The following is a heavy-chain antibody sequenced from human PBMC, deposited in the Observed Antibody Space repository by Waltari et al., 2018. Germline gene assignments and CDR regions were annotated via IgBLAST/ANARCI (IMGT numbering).Heavy chain of an antibody. Sequence: QVQLVQSGAEVKKPGSSVKVSCKASGGTFSSYAISWVRQAPGQGLEWMGGIIPIFGTANYAQKVQGRVTITADESTSTAYMELSSLRSEDTAVYYCARTPPPYGDYYYYGMDVWGQGTTVTVSS. V-gene: IGHV1-69*13. CDR3: ARTPPPYGDYYYYGMDV. CDR1: GGTFSSYA. CDR2: IIPIFGTA. D-gene: IGHD4-17*01. J-gene: IGHJ6*02.